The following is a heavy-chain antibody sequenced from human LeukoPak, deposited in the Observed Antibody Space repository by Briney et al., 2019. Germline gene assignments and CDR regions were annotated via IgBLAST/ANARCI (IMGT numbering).Heavy chain of an antibody. D-gene: IGHD1-26*01. V-gene: IGHV1-2*02. CDR1: GYTFTGNY. Sequence: ASVKVSCKASGYTFTGNYIHWVRQAPGQGLEWMGWINPNSGGTNYAQKFQGRVTMTRDTSISTAYMDLSRLRSDDTAVYYCARGSIVGATFDYFDYWGQGTLVTVSS. J-gene: IGHJ4*02. CDR2: INPNSGGT. CDR3: ARGSIVGATFDYFDY.